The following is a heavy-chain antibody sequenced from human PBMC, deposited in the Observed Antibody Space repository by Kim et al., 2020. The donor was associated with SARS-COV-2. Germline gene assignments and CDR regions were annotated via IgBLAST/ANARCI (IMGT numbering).Heavy chain of an antibody. CDR3: ARGPMVRGSRKSGYYYGMDG. Sequence: ASVKVSCKASGYTFTSYGISWVRQAPGQGLEWMGWISAYNGNTNYAQKLQGRVTMTTDTSTSTAYMELRSLRSDDTAVYYCARGPMVRGSRKSGYYYGMDGWGQGTTVTVSS. CDR1: GYTFTSYG. V-gene: IGHV1-18*01. CDR2: ISAYNGNT. D-gene: IGHD3-10*01. J-gene: IGHJ6*02.